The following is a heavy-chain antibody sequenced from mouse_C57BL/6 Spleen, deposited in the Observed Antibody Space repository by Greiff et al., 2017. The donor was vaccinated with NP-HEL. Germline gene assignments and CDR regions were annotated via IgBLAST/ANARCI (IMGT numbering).Heavy chain of an antibody. Sequence: EVQGVESGGGLVQPGGSLKLSCAASGFTFSDYYMYWVRQTPEKRLEWVAYISNGGGSTYYPDTVKGRFTISRDNAKNTLYLQMSRLKSEDTAMYYCARAYYSNYGFAYWGQGTLVTVSA. CDR1: GFTFSDYY. D-gene: IGHD2-5*01. CDR2: ISNGGGST. J-gene: IGHJ3*01. V-gene: IGHV5-12*01. CDR3: ARAYYSNYGFAY.